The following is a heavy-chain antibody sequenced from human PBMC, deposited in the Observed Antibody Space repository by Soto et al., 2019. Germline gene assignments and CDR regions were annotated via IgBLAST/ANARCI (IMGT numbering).Heavy chain of an antibody. CDR1: GFSLSTSGVG. J-gene: IGHJ5*02. D-gene: IGHD6-13*01. CDR2: IYWDDDK. V-gene: IGHV2-5*02. Sequence: SGPTLVNPTQTLTLTCTFSGFSLSTSGVGVGWIRQPPGKALEWLALIYWDDDKRYSPSLKSRLTITKDTSKNQVVLTMTNMDPVDTATYYCARTIIRIAAAGTDWFDPWGQGTLVTVSS. CDR3: ARTIIRIAAAGTDWFDP.